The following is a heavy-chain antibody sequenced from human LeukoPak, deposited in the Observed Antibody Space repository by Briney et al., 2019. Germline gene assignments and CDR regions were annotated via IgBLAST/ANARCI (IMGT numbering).Heavy chain of an antibody. V-gene: IGHV3-48*03. Sequence: GGSLRLSCAASGFTFSNYEMNWVRQAPGKGLEWVSYISSSGSTIYYADSVKGRFTISRDNAKNSLYLQMNSLRAEDTAVYYCARAYDYLDYWGQGTLVTVSS. CDR1: GFTFSNYE. J-gene: IGHJ4*02. D-gene: IGHD4-17*01. CDR3: ARAYDYLDY. CDR2: ISSSGSTI.